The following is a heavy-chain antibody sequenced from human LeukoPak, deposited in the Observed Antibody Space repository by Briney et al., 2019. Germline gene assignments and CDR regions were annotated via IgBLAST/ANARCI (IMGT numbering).Heavy chain of an antibody. CDR1: GFTFSSYA. CDR3: AKGSYYDSSGSFYFDY. Sequence: GGSLRLSCAVSGFTFSSYAMSWVRQAPGKGLECVSGISGSGDNTYYADSVKGRFTISRDNSKNTLYVQMNSLGSEDTAAYYCAKGSYYDSSGSFYFDYWGQGTLVPVSS. V-gene: IGHV3-23*01. CDR2: ISGSGDNT. J-gene: IGHJ4*02. D-gene: IGHD3-22*01.